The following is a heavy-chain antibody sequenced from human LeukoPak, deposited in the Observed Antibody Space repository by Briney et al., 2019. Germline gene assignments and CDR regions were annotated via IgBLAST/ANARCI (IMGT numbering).Heavy chain of an antibody. D-gene: IGHD3-9*01. CDR2: IVAYNGNT. J-gene: IGHJ3*02. Sequence: ASVKVSCKTSGYSFITYGLSWVRQAPGQGLEWMGWIVAYNGNTKYAQKLQDRVTMTTDTSTSTAYMELRSLRSDDTAVYYCARVNSEILTGFYIPHAFDIWGQGTMVTVSS. CDR1: GYSFITYG. CDR3: ARVNSEILTGFYIPHAFDI. V-gene: IGHV1-18*01.